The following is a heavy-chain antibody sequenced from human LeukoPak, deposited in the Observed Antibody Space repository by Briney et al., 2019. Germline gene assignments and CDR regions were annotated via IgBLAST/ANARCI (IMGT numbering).Heavy chain of an antibody. Sequence: ASVKVSCKASGGTFSTYGISWVRQAPGQGLEWMGGIIPIYGTSTYPQKFQGRVTITADESTSTAYMELSSLRAEDTAVYYCARRAGAYSHPYDYWGQGTLVTVSS. CDR3: ARRAGAYSHPYDY. CDR2: IIPIYGTS. J-gene: IGHJ4*02. CDR1: GGTFSTYG. D-gene: IGHD4/OR15-4a*01. V-gene: IGHV1-69*13.